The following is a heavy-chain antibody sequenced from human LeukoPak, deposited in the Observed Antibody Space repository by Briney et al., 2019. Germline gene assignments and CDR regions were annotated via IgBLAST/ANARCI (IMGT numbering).Heavy chain of an antibody. V-gene: IGHV3-30*04. J-gene: IGHJ3*02. Sequence: GGSLRLSCAASRFTFSSYAMHWVRQAPGKGLEWVALISYDGRSKYYADSVKGRFTISRDNSKNTLYLQMNSLRAEDTAVYYCAKALADYYDSSGYSAPLAFDIWGQGTMVTVSS. CDR1: RFTFSSYA. CDR2: ISYDGRSK. CDR3: AKALADYYDSSGYSAPLAFDI. D-gene: IGHD3-22*01.